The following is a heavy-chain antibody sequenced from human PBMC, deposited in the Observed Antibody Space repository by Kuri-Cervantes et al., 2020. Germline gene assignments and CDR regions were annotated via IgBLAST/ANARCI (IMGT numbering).Heavy chain of an antibody. D-gene: IGHD6-13*01. V-gene: IGHV4-59*01. Sequence: SETLSLTCTVSGGTISSYYWSWIRQPPGKGLEWIGYIYYSGSTNYNPSLKSRVTISVDTSKNQFSLKLTSVTAADTAVYYCARDLRGSSWYSYYYGMDVGGPGNTV. J-gene: IGHJ6*01. CDR2: IYYSGST. CDR1: GGTISSYY. CDR3: ARDLRGSSWYSYYYGMDV.